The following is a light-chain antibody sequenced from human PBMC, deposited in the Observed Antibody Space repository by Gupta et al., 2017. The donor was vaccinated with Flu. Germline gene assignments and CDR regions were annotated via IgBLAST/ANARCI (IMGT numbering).Light chain of an antibody. V-gene: IGLV1-47*01. CDR3: AEWDDSVRRPV. CDR2: RNN. J-gene: IGLJ3*02. CDR1: SSNIGSNY. Sequence: TIACSGISSNIGSNYVHWYQQLPGTAPKLLLFRNNQRPSGVPDRFSGSKSGTSASLAISGLRSEDEADYYCAEWDDSVRRPVFGGGTKVTVI.